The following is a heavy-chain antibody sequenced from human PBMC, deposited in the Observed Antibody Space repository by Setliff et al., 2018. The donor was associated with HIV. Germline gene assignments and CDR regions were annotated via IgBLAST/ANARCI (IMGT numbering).Heavy chain of an antibody. J-gene: IGHJ4*02. Sequence: GGSLRLSCAVSDFSVSSDEMSWVRQAPGKGLEWVSAISGRGGSTYYADSVKGRFTVSRDNAKNSLYLQMNNLRAEDTAVYYCGRAPPYCSGGSCADYWGQGTLVTVSS. CDR3: GRAPPYCSGGSCADY. CDR1: DFSVSSDE. D-gene: IGHD2-15*01. V-gene: IGHV3-48*03. CDR2: ISGRGGST.